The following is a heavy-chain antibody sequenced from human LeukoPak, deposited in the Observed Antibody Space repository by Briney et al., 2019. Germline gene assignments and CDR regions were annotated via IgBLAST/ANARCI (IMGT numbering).Heavy chain of an antibody. CDR2: ISPDGSNK. CDR1: GFTFTNYA. J-gene: IGHJ5*01. Sequence: GGSLRLSCAASGFTFTNYAMHWVRQAPGKGLEWVAVISPDGSNKYYADSVKGRFTISRDSSMNTLFLQMNSLSSEDTAVYSCFTGSAYYYDSWGRGTLVTVSS. D-gene: IGHD3-22*01. CDR3: FTGSAYYYDS. V-gene: IGHV3-30*01.